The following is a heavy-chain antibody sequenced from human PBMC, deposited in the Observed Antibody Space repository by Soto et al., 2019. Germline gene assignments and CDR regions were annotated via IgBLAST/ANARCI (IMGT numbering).Heavy chain of an antibody. D-gene: IGHD3-22*01. CDR3: ARAGYYDSSGYYYFDY. J-gene: IGHJ4*02. Sequence: EVQLVESGGGLVKPGGSLRLSCAASGFTFSSYSMNWVRQAPGKGLEWVSSISSSSSYIYYADSVKGRFTISRDNAKNSLYLQMNSLRAEDMAVYYCARAGYYDSSGYYYFDYWGQGTLVTVSS. V-gene: IGHV3-21*01. CDR1: GFTFSSYS. CDR2: ISSSSSYI.